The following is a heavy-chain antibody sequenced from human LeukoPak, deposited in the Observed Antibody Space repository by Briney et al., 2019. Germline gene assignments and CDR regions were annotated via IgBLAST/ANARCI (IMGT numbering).Heavy chain of an antibody. CDR1: GVSISSYY. J-gene: IGHJ6*03. CDR2: IYTSGST. CDR3: ARHARNYYYYMDV. Sequence: SETLSLTCTASGVSISSYYWSWIRQPPGKGLEWIGYIYTSGSTNYNPSLKSRVTISVDTSKNQFSLKLSSVTAADTAVYYCARHARNYYYYMDVWGKGTTVTVSS. V-gene: IGHV4-4*09.